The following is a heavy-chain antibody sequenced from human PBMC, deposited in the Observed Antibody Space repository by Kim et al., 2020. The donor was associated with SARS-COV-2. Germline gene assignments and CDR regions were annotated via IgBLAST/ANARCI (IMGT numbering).Heavy chain of an antibody. Sequence: SETLSLTCTVAGGSISNYYWTWIRQPPGKGLEWIGYIDYSGTTNYNPSLESRVTIPIDTSKTQFSLKLSSVTTADTAVYYLARLTSKRCCIGVNCYPSPYYYCGMDVWGQGTTVTVSS. CDR2: IDYSGTT. CDR3: ARLTSKRCCIGVNCYPSPYYYCGMDV. CDR1: GGSISNYY. V-gene: IGHV4-59*13. J-gene: IGHJ6*01. D-gene: IGHD2-15*01.